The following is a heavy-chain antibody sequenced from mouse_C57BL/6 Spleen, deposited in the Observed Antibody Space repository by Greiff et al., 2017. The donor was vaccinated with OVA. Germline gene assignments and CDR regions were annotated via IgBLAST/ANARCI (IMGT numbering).Heavy chain of an antibody. D-gene: IGHD2-4*01. CDR2: ISSGSSNI. Sequence: EVQLVESGGGLVKPGGSLKLSCAATGFTFSDYGLHWVRQAPEKGLVWVAYISSGSSNIYYADTVKGRFTISRDNAKNTLFLQMASLRSEDTAMYYCAREDYDGYFDVWGTGTTVTVSS. CDR3: AREDYDGYFDV. V-gene: IGHV5-17*01. J-gene: IGHJ1*03. CDR1: GFTFSDYG.